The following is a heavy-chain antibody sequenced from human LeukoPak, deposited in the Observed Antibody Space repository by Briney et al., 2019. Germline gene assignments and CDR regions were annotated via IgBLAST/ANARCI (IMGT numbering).Heavy chain of an antibody. J-gene: IGHJ4*02. V-gene: IGHV3-33*01. Sequence: PGGSLRLSCATSGFSFSSYGMHWVRQAPGKGLEWVAVIWYDGSNKYYADSVKGRFTISRDNSKNTLYLQVGSLRAEDTAVYYCARDVAHGARGYFDCWGQGTLVTVSS. CDR1: GFSFSSYG. CDR2: IWYDGSNK. D-gene: IGHD4-17*01. CDR3: ARDVAHGARGYFDC.